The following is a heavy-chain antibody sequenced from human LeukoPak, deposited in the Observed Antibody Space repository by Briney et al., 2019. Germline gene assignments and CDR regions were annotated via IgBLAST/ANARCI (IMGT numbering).Heavy chain of an antibody. Sequence: SETLSLTCTVSGGSISSYYWSWIRQPPGKRLEWIGYIYYSGSTNYNPSLKSRVTISVDTSKNQFSLKLSSVTAADTAVYYCARLGFGELLGFDYWGQGTLVTVSS. CDR1: GGSISSYY. V-gene: IGHV4-59*08. CDR3: ARLGFGELLGFDY. CDR2: IYYSGST. D-gene: IGHD3-10*01. J-gene: IGHJ4*02.